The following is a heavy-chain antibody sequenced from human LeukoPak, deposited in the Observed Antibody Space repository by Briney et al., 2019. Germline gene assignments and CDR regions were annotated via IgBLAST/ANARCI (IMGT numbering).Heavy chain of an antibody. J-gene: IGHJ6*02. D-gene: IGHD3-22*01. CDR1: GGSFSGYY. CDR3: ARGIKGYDSSGYSDSYYYYYGMDV. V-gene: IGHV4-34*01. Sequence: KTSETLSLTCAVYGGSFSGYYWSWIRQPPGKGLEWIGEINHSGSTNYNPSLKSRVTISVDTSKNQFSLKLSSVTAADTAVYYCARGIKGYDSSGYSDSYYYYYGMDVWGQGITVTVSS. CDR2: INHSGST.